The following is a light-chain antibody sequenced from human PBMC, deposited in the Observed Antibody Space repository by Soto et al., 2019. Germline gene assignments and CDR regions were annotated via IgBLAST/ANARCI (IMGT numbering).Light chain of an antibody. CDR1: QSVSSN. CDR2: GAS. CDR3: QQYNNWPPWT. J-gene: IGKJ1*01. V-gene: IGKV3-15*01. Sequence: MTQSPSTLSAYVGDRATLSCRASQSVSSNLAWYQQKPGQAPRLLIYGASTRATGIPARFSGSGSGTEFTLTISSLQSEDFAVYYCQQYNNWPPWTFGQGTKVEIK.